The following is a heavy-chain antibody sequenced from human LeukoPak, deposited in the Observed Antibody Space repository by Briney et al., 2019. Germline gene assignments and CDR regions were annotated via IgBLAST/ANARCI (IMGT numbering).Heavy chain of an antibody. D-gene: IGHD2-2*01. Sequence: GASVKVSCKASGYTFTSYGISWVRQAPGQGLEWMGWISAYNGNTNYAQKFQGRVTMTRDTSTSTVYMDLSSLRSEDTAIYYCARRGGCISTSCNLDYWGQGTLVTVSS. CDR2: ISAYNGNT. CDR3: ARRGGCISTSCNLDY. J-gene: IGHJ4*02. V-gene: IGHV1-18*01. CDR1: GYTFTSYG.